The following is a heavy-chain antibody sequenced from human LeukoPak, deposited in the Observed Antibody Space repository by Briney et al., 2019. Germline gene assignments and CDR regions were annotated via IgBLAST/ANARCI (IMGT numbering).Heavy chain of an antibody. J-gene: IGHJ4*02. CDR2: IKSKTDSGTT. Sequence: GGSLRLSCAASGFTFSNAWMSWVRQAPGKGLEWVGRIKSKTDSGTTDYAAPVKGRFTISRDDSKNTLYLQMNSLRAEDTAVYYCARGKIAAAIYYFDYWGQGTLVTVSS. D-gene: IGHD6-13*01. V-gene: IGHV3-15*01. CDR1: GFTFSNAW. CDR3: ARGKIAAAIYYFDY.